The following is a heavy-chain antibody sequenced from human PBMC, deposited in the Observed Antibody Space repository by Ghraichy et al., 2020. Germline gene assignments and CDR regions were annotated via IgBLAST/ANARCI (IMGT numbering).Heavy chain of an antibody. J-gene: IGHJ4*02. CDR2: IYHSGST. CDR3: ARDFQMVRGVTAFDY. D-gene: IGHD3-10*01. Sequence: SETLSLTCAVSGGSISSSNWWSWVRQPPGKGLEWIGEIYHSGSTNYNPSLKSRVTISVDKSKNQFSLKLSSVTAADTAVYYGARDFQMVRGVTAFDYWGQGTLVTVSS. CDR1: GGSISSSNW. V-gene: IGHV4-4*02.